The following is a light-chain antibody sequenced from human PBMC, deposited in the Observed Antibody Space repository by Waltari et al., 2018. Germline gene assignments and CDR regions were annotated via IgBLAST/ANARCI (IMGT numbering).Light chain of an antibody. Sequence: DIVMTQSPDSLAVSLGERATINCKSSQSVLYTSKNKNYLAWYKQKPGQPPKLLIYWASTRESGVPDRFSGSGSGTDFTLTISSLQAEDVAVYYCQQYYSTPPWTFGQGTKVEIK. CDR3: QQYYSTPPWT. CDR2: WAS. CDR1: QSVLYTSKNKNY. J-gene: IGKJ1*01. V-gene: IGKV4-1*01.